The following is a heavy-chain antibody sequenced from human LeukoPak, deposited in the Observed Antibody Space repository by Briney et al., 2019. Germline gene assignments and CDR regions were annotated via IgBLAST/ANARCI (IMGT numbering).Heavy chain of an antibody. J-gene: IGHJ3*02. Sequence: PGGSLRLSCAASGFTFSSYGMHWVRQAPGKGLEWAAVIWYDGSNKYYADSVKGRFTISRDNSKNTLYLQMNSLRAEDTAVYYCAKDDRGDYGAFDIWGQGTMVTVPS. CDR2: IWYDGSNK. V-gene: IGHV3-33*06. D-gene: IGHD4-17*01. CDR3: AKDDRGDYGAFDI. CDR1: GFTFSSYG.